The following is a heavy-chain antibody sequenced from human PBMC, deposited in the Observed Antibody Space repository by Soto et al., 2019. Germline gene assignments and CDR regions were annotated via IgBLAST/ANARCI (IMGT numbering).Heavy chain of an antibody. CDR1: GYTFTSYG. Sequence: QVQLVQSGAEVKKPGASVKVSCKASGYTFTSYGISWVRQAPGQGLEWMGWISAYNGNTNYAQKLQGRVTMTTDTSTSTAYMELRSLRSDDTAVYYWARDLYYDSSGYSHGYWGQGTLVTVSS. CDR3: ARDLYYDSSGYSHGY. J-gene: IGHJ4*02. D-gene: IGHD3-22*01. V-gene: IGHV1-18*01. CDR2: ISAYNGNT.